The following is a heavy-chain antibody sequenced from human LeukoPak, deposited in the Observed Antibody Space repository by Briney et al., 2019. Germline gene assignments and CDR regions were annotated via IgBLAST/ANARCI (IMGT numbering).Heavy chain of an antibody. CDR3: ARHRVILSVPFDY. CDR2: VYYSGST. Sequence: PSETLSLTCTVSAGSSRTYYGSSIRQPPGKGLEWIGYVYYSGSTSYNPSLKSRVAISVHTSRNRFSLMLRSVTTAHTIVVYCARHRVILSVPFDYWGRGTLVTVSS. CDR1: AGSSRTYY. J-gene: IGHJ4*02. D-gene: IGHD2/OR15-2a*01. V-gene: IGHV4-59*08.